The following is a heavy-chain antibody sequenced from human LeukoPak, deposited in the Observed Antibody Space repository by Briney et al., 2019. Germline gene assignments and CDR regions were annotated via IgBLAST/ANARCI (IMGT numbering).Heavy chain of an antibody. D-gene: IGHD6-13*01. CDR1: GYTFTSYA. CDR3: ARDPLPYSSSWYGAFDI. CDR2: INTNTGNP. Sequence: ASVKVPCKASGYTFTSYAMNWVRQAPGQGLEWMGWINTNTGNPTYAQGFTGRFVFSLDTSVSTAYLQISSLKAEDTAVYYCARDPLPYSSSWYGAFDIWGQGTMVTVSS. V-gene: IGHV7-4-1*02. J-gene: IGHJ3*02.